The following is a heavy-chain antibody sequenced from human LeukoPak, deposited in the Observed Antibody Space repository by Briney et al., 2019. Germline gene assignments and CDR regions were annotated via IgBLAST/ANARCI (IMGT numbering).Heavy chain of an antibody. CDR1: GGSISSSNW. V-gene: IGHV4-4*02. CDR2: IYHSGST. D-gene: IGHD1-26*01. J-gene: IGHJ4*02. CDR3: ARVSSGATTVDY. Sequence: PSETLSLTCAVSGGSISSSNWWSWVRQPPGQGLEWIGEIYHSGSTNYNPSLKSRVTISVDKSKNQFSLKLSSVTAADTAVYYCARVSSGATTVDYWGQGTLVTVSS.